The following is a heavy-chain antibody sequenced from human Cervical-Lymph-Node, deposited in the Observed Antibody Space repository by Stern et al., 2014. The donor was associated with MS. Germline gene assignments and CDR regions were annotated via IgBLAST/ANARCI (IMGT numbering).Heavy chain of an antibody. CDR2: FDPEDGKT. Sequence: VQLEESGAEVKKPGASVKVSCKVSGYRLTELSMHWVRQAPGKGLEWMGGFDPEDGKTIYAQKFQGRVTMTEDTSSDTAFMELNDLRSEDTGVFFCATGASSVSRFDYWGQGTLVTVSS. D-gene: IGHD1-26*01. V-gene: IGHV1-24*01. CDR1: GYRLTELS. CDR3: ATGASSVSRFDY. J-gene: IGHJ4*02.